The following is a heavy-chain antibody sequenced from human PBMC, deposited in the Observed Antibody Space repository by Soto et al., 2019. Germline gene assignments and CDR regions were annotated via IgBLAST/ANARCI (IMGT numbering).Heavy chain of an antibody. J-gene: IGHJ6*02. V-gene: IGHV4-4*07. CDR3: AREELTIFGVVISGYGMDV. D-gene: IGHD3-3*01. CDR1: GGSISSYY. Sequence: PSETLSLTCTVSGGSISSYYWSWIRQPAGKGLGWIGRIYTSGSTNYNPSLKSRVTMSVDTSKNQFSLKLSSVTAADTAVYYCAREELTIFGVVISGYGMDVWGQGTTVTVSS. CDR2: IYTSGST.